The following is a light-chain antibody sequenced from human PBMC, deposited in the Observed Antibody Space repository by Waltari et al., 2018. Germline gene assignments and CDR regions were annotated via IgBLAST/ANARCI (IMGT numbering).Light chain of an antibody. CDR3: QKYNSPPGT. V-gene: IGKV1-17*03. CDR1: QDIGNY. CDR2: AVS. Sequence: DIQMTQSPSAMSASVGDRVAITCRASQDIGNYLAWFRQKPGTVPKRLIYAVSSLESGVPSRFSGSDSGTEFTLTINRLQPEDLATYFCQKYNSPPGTFGQGTKVEIK. J-gene: IGKJ1*01.